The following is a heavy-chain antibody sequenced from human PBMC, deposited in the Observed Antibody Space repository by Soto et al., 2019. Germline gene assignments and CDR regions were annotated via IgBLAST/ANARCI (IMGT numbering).Heavy chain of an antibody. V-gene: IGHV5-51*01. J-gene: IGHJ6*02. D-gene: IGHD6-13*01. CDR1: GYSFTSYW. CDR2: IYPGDSDT. CDR3: ARVIRQQLVQGIYYYYYGMDV. Sequence: PGESLKISCKGSGYSFTSYWIGWVRQMPGKGLEWMGIIYPGDSDTRYGPSFQGQVTISADKSISTAYLQWSSLKASDTAMYYCARVIRQQLVQGIYYYYYGMDVWGQGTTVTVSS.